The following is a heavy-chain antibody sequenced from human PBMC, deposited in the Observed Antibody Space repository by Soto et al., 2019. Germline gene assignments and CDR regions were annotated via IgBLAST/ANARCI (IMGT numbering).Heavy chain of an antibody. Sequence: SETLSLTCTVSGGSISSSSYYWGWIRQPPGKGLEWIGSIYYSGSTYYNPSLKSRVTISVDTSKNQFSLKLSSVTAADTAVYYCACIFSGGYGYGFYYYGMDVWGQGTTVTVSS. D-gene: IGHD5-18*01. CDR1: GGSISSSSYY. V-gene: IGHV4-39*01. J-gene: IGHJ6*02. CDR3: ACIFSGGYGYGFYYYGMDV. CDR2: IYYSGST.